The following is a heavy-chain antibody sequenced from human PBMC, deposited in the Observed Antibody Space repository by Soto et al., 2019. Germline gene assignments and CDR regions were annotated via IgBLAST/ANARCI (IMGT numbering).Heavy chain of an antibody. CDR1: GFSFSSYA. Sequence: EVQLVESGGGFVQPGGSLRLSCAASGFSFSSYAMSWVRQAPGKGLEWVSGISGRGGSTYYADSMEGRFTISGDNSKNTLYLQVNSLRAEDTGLYYFAKGWVRGSWSSPLYCDSWGQGTLVTVSS. V-gene: IGHV3-23*04. CDR3: AKGWVRGSWSSPLYCDS. J-gene: IGHJ4*01. D-gene: IGHD3-10*01. CDR2: ISGRGGST.